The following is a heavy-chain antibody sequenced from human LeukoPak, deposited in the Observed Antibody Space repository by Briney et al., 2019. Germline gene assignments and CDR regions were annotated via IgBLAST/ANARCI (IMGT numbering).Heavy chain of an antibody. V-gene: IGHV1-46*01. D-gene: IGHD3-22*01. Sequence: ASVKVSCKASGYTYTSYYMHWVRQAPGHGLEWMGIINPSGGTTNYAQKFQGRVTMTRDTSTSTVYMDLSSLRSEDTAIYYCARDAYYDGSGSSPNWFDPWGQGILVTVSS. CDR3: ARDAYYDGSGSSPNWFDP. CDR1: GYTYTSYY. J-gene: IGHJ5*02. CDR2: INPSGGTT.